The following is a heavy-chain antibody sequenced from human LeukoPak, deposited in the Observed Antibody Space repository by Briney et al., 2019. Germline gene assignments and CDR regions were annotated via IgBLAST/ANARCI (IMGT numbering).Heavy chain of an antibody. CDR3: AKSYDFWSGYQFDY. V-gene: IGHV3-23*01. D-gene: IGHD3-3*01. J-gene: IGHJ4*02. CDR1: GFTFSSYV. CDR2: ISGSGGST. Sequence: HSGGSLRLSCAASGFTFSSYVMSWVRQAPGKGLEWVSTISGSGGSTYYADSVKGRFTISRDNSKNTLYLQMNSLRAEDTAVYYCAKSYDFWSGYQFDYWGQGTLVTVSS.